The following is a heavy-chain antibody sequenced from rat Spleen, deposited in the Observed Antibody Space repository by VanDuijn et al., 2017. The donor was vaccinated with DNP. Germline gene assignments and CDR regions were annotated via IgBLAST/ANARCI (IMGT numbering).Heavy chain of an antibody. V-gene: IGHV2-6*01. D-gene: IGHD1-3*01. Sequence: QVQLKESGPGLVKPSQTLSLTCTVSGFSLTSYAVSWVRQPPGKGLKWIAAMSSGGSTYYNSALKSRLSISRDTSKSQVFLKMNSLQTEDTATYYCASTLVNYGTYGYYAMDAWGQGTSVTVSS. CDR2: MSSGGST. CDR1: GFSLTSYA. J-gene: IGHJ4*01. CDR3: ASTLVNYGTYGYYAMDA.